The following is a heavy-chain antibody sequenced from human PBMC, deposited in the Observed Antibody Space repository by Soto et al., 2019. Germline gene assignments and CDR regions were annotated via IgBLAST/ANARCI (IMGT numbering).Heavy chain of an antibody. CDR2: ISSTTNYI. J-gene: IGHJ4*02. Sequence: GGSLRLSCAASGFTFTRYSMNWVRQAPGKGLEWVSSISSTTNYIYYADSMKGRFTVSRDNAKNSVYLEMNSLSAENTAVYYCARESEDLTSNFDYWGQGTLVTVSS. CDR3: ARESEDLTSNFDY. CDR1: GFTFTRYS. V-gene: IGHV3-21*01.